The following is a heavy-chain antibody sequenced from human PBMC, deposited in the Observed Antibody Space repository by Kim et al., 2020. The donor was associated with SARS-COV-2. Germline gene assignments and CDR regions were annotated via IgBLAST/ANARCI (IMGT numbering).Heavy chain of an antibody. CDR2: ICDSGSL. CDR1: GASVKSETYC. V-gene: IGHV4-61*01. Sequence: SETLSLTCSVSGASVKSETYCWSWLRQPPGKGREWYGDICDSGSLMYRPYLRSRVTMSLDTSKYQFTLKVTSGTTADTAKYFCAGDRRSPFDHWGQGTLVCVSS. CDR3: AGDRRSPFDH. J-gene: IGHJ5*02.